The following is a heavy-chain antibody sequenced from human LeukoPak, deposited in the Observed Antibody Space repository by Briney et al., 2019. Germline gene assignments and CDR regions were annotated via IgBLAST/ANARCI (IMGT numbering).Heavy chain of an antibody. CDR3: ERQGIYYYDSSGYNYWFDP. V-gene: IGHV5-51*01. CDR1: GYSFTSYW. Sequence: GESLKISCKGSGYSFTSYWIGWVRQMPGKGLEWMGIIYPGDSDTRYSPSFQGQVTISADQSIITAYLQWSSLKASDTAMYYCERQGIYYYDSSGYNYWFDPWGQGTLVTVSS. J-gene: IGHJ5*02. D-gene: IGHD3-22*01. CDR2: IYPGDSDT.